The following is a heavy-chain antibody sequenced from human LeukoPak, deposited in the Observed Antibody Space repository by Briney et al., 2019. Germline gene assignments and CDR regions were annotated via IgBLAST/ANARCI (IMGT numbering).Heavy chain of an antibody. Sequence: GRCLRLSCAASGFTFSSYTMHWVRQAPGKGLEWVAVISYDGSNKYYADSVKGRFTISRDNSKNTLYLQMDSLRPEDTAVYYCARCGDRKSTYCSGTSFPGTYWAQGPLVTVPS. J-gene: IGHJ4*02. CDR2: ISYDGSNK. CDR3: ARCGDRKSTYCSGTSFPGTY. D-gene: IGHD2-2*01. V-gene: IGHV3-30-3*01. CDR1: GFTFSSYT.